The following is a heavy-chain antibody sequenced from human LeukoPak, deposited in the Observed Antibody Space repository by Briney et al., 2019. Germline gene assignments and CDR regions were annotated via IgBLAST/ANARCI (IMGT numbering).Heavy chain of an antibody. CDR1: GFTFTGHY. D-gene: IGHD4-23*01. V-gene: IGHV1-2*02. CDR2: ISPDSEFT. CDR3: VREGNEVLTKNFDH. J-gene: IGHJ4*02. Sequence: ASVKVSCKASGFTFTGHYIHGVRQAPGQGLEWIGYISPDSEFTSSPQKFQGRVTMTRDTSMSAAYMELSSLTSDDTAMYYCVREGNEVLTKNFDHWGQGALVTVSS.